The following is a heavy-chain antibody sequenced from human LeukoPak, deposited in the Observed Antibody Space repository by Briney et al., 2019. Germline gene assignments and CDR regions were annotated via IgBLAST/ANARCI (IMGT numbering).Heavy chain of an antibody. CDR3: ARQPDYDFWSGYYLGTWFDP. D-gene: IGHD3-3*01. Sequence: PSETLSLTCTVSGGSISSSSYYWDWLRQPPGTGLEWIGSIYYSGSTYYNPSLKSRVTISVDTSKNQYSLKLSSVTAADTAVYYCARQPDYDFWSGYYLGTWFDPWGQGTLVTVSS. V-gene: IGHV4-39*01. CDR2: IYYSGST. J-gene: IGHJ5*02. CDR1: GGSISSSSYY.